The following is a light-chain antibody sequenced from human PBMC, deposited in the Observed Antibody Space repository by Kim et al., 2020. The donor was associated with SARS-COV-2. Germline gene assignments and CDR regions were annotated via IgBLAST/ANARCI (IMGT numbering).Light chain of an antibody. CDR1: SATIGAAYV. CDR3: RYYDSSRSGWV. J-gene: IGLJ3*02. Sequence: QRVTTACTGSSATIGAAYVVHCYQQPRGPAPTVLIYGNRNRPAGVPDRFASSNSGTSASPPITGLQAEEEADDYYRYYDSSRSGWVFGGGTKLTVL. V-gene: IGLV1-40*01. CDR2: GNR.